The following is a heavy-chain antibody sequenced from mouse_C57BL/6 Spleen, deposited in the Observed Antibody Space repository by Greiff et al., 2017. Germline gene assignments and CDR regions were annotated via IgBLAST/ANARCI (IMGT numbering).Heavy chain of an antibody. CDR2: IDPSDSYT. D-gene: IGHD4-1*01. CDR1: GYTFTSYW. CDR3: ARWGTGTDY. V-gene: IGHV1-69*01. J-gene: IGHJ2*01. Sequence: QVQLKQPGAELVMPGASVKLSCKASGYTFTSYWMHWVKQRPGQGLEWIGEIDPSDSYTNYNQKFKGKSTLTVDKSSSTAYMQRSSLTSEDSAVYYCARWGTGTDYWGQGTTLTVSS.